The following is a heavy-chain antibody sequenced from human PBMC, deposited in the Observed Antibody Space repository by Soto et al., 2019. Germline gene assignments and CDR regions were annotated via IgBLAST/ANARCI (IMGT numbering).Heavy chain of an antibody. J-gene: IGHJ2*01. D-gene: IGHD3-9*01. Sequence: VQLVQSGAEVKKPGSSVKVSCKASGGTFSRYAISWVRQAPGRGLEWMGGIIPIFGSPYYAQKFQGRVTITADESTSTAYMVLSSLTSEDTAVYYCAGSGYDVLTGHHKGGYWDFDLWGRGTQVTVSS. CDR2: IIPIFGSP. V-gene: IGHV1-69*01. CDR3: AGSGYDVLTGHHKGGYWDFDL. CDR1: GGTFSRYA.